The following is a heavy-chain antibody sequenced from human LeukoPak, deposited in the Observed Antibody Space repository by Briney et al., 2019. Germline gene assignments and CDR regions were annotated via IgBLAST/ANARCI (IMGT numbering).Heavy chain of an antibody. Sequence: PGGSLRLSCVTSGFSFDDYGMTWVRQAPGKGLEWVGGINWNGASAGYADSVKGRFTLSRDNAKNSLYLQMNSLRAEDTAVYYCARAGVVVAAIGYWGQGTLVTVSS. J-gene: IGHJ4*02. CDR3: ARAGVVVAAIGY. D-gene: IGHD2-15*01. CDR2: INWNGASA. V-gene: IGHV3-20*04. CDR1: GFSFDDYG.